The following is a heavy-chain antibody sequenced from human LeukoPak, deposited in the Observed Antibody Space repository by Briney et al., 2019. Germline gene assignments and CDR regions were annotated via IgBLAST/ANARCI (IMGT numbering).Heavy chain of an antibody. Sequence: GGSLRLSCAASGFTFSSYAMSWVRQAPGEGLEWVSAISGSGGSTYYADSVKGRFTISRDNSKNTLYLQMKSLRAEDTAVYYCAKDPTMIVVVIPDYWGQGTLVTVSS. CDR3: AKDPTMIVVVIPDY. V-gene: IGHV3-23*01. CDR2: ISGSGGST. J-gene: IGHJ4*02. CDR1: GFTFSSYA. D-gene: IGHD3-22*01.